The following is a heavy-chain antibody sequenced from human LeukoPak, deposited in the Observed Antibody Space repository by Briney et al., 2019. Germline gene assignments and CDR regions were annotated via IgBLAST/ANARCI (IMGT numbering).Heavy chain of an antibody. CDR2: INHRGTT. D-gene: IGHD4/OR15-4a*01. CDR3: ARGSSYGASGDPYFDH. V-gene: IGHV4-34*01. CDR1: GGSFSGYY. J-gene: IGHJ4*02. Sequence: SETLSLTCAVYGGSFSGYYWSWIRQSPGKGLEWIGEINHRGTTKYNASLESRVTISLDTSKNQFSLEVTSVTAADTATYYCARGSSYGASGDPYFDHWGQGTLVPVPS.